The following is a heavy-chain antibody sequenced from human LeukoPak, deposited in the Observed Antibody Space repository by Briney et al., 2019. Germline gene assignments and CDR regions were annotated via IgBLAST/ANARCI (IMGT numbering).Heavy chain of an antibody. Sequence: PSETLSLTCAVSGGSLIGSHWNWIRQPPGKGLEWIGEINHSGNTNYNPSLKSRVTISVDTSKNQFSLKLRSVTAADTAVYYCARDPTTVVTLPYYFDDWGQGTLVTVSS. CDR2: INHSGNT. CDR1: GGSLIGSH. V-gene: IGHV4-34*01. CDR3: ARDPTTVVTLPYYFDD. J-gene: IGHJ4*02. D-gene: IGHD4-23*01.